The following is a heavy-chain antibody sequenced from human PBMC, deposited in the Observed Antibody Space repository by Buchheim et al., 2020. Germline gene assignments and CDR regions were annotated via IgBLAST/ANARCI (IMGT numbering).Heavy chain of an antibody. J-gene: IGHJ6*02. CDR1: GFTFSSYA. Sequence: QVQLVESGGGVVQPGRSLRLSCAAFGFTFSSYAMHWVRQAPGKGLEWVAVISYDGSNKYYADSVKGRFTISRDNSKNTLYLQMNSLRAEDTAVYYCARESSYYDFWSGYWMSYYGMDVWGQGTT. CDR2: ISYDGSNK. CDR3: ARESSYYDFWSGYWMSYYGMDV. V-gene: IGHV3-30*04. D-gene: IGHD3-3*01.